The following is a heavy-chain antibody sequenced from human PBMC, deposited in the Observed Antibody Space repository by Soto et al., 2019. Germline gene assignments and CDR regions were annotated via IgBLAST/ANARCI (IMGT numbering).Heavy chain of an antibody. J-gene: IGHJ6*02. CDR3: ARGPRNSGYGTGAGFYYYYNGMDV. V-gene: IGHV4-34*01. D-gene: IGHD5-12*01. CDR2: INHSGTT. Sequence: QVQLQQWGAGLLKPSETLSLTCGVYGGSFTAYYWRWIRQPPGKGLEYIGEINHSGTTNYSPSLKSRVYISIDTSKNHFFLNLSSVTAADTAVYYCARGPRNSGYGTGAGFYYYYNGMDVWGQGTTVTVSS. CDR1: GGSFTAYY.